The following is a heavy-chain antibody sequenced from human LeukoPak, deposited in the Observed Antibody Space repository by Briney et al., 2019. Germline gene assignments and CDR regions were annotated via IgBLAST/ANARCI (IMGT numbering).Heavy chain of an antibody. CDR2: INAGNGNT. V-gene: IGHV1-3*01. D-gene: IGHD3-22*01. CDR1: GYTFTSYA. Sequence: ASVEVSCKASGYTFTSYAMHWVRQAPGQRLEWMGWINAGNGNTKYSQKFQGRVTITRDTSASTAYMELSSLRSEDTAVYYCARVEEYYYDSSGKGWAFDIWGQGTMVTVSS. J-gene: IGHJ3*02. CDR3: ARVEEYYYDSSGKGWAFDI.